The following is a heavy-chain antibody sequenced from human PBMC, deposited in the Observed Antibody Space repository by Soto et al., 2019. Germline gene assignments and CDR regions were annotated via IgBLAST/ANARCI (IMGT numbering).Heavy chain of an antibody. CDR1: GASIRGFY. CDR2: IYATGTT. J-gene: IGHJ5*02. Sequence: QVQLQESGPGLVKPSETLSLTCPVSGASIRGFYWSWIRKSAGKGLEWIGRIYATGTTDYTPSLKSRVMMSVDTSKKQFSLKLRSVTAADTAVYYCVRDGTKTLRDWFDPWGQGISVTVSS. CDR3: VRDGTKTLRDWFDP. D-gene: IGHD1-1*01. V-gene: IGHV4-4*07.